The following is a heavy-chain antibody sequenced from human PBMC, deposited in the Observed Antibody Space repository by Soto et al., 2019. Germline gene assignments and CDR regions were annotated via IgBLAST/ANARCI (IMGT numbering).Heavy chain of an antibody. Sequence: QVQLVQSGAEVKKPGATVKVSCKASGYIVTSFGINWVRQAPGQGLEWMGCISEYGDSNYSEKLQDRVSLTTDTYTNTAYMELRSLGPDDTGVYYCARGGGAYDVWGQGTKITVSS. CDR3: ARGGGAYDV. CDR2: ISEYGDS. CDR1: GYIVTSFG. V-gene: IGHV1-18*01. J-gene: IGHJ3*01.